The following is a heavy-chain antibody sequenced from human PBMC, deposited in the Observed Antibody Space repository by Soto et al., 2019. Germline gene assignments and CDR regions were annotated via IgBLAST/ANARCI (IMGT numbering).Heavy chain of an antibody. CDR3: ARGAPRGIINDFDS. D-gene: IGHD3-10*01. CDR1: NFYLIKEYC. CDR2: IHQSWSP. J-gene: IGHJ4*02. Sequence: LYFTCACSNFYLIKEYCWGWVRHPPGKGLEWIGSIHQSWSPYYDPSLKSRLTISIDLSKKQFSLRLSSVTAAETAVYYCARGAPRGIINDFDSWGQGSLVTVSS. V-gene: IGHV4-38-2*01.